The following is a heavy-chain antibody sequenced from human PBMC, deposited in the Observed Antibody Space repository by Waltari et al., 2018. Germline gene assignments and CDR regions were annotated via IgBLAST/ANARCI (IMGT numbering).Heavy chain of an antibody. CDR1: GYTFTGYD. V-gene: IGHV1-2*06. D-gene: IGHD3-3*01. J-gene: IGHJ4*02. CDR3: ARAPNYDFWSGYSSFDY. CDR2: INPNSGGT. Sequence: QVQLVQSGAAVKKPGASVKVSCKASGYTFTGYDMHWVRQAPGQGLEWMGRINPNSGGTNYAQKFQGRVTMTRDTSISTAYMELSRLRSDDTAVYYCARAPNYDFWSGYSSFDYWGQGTLVTVSS.